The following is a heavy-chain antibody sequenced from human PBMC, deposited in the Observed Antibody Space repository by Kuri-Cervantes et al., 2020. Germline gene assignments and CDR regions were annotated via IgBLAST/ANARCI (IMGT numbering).Heavy chain of an antibody. V-gene: IGHV2-5*02. CDR1: GFSLNTPGVG. D-gene: IGHD6-13*01. CDR2: NFWVDNE. Sequence: SGPTLVKPTQTLTLTCTFSGFSLNTPGVGVAWIRQPPGKALEWLAINFWVDNERYSPSLKSRLTITQDTSKNQVVLTMTNVAPVDTATYYCARISSTWYHFDYWGQGTLVTVSS. J-gene: IGHJ4*02. CDR3: ARISSTWYHFDY.